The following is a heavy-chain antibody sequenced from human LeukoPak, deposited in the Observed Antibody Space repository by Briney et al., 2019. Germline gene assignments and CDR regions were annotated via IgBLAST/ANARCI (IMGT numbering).Heavy chain of an antibody. J-gene: IGHJ5*02. CDR3: ARVCGGDCYPLGFDP. CDR2: IYYSGST. D-gene: IGHD2-21*02. CDR1: GGSMSNYY. V-gene: IGHV4-59*01. Sequence: SETLSPTCTVSGGSMSNYYWSWIRQPPGKGLEWIGYIYYSGSTNYNPSLKSRVTISVDTSKNKFSLKLRSVTAADTAVYYCARVCGGDCYPLGFDPWGQGTLVTVSS.